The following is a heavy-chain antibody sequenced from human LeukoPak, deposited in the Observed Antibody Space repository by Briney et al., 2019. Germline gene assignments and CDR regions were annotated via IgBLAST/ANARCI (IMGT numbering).Heavy chain of an antibody. J-gene: IGHJ4*02. CDR3: TRDHGTHFDY. V-gene: IGHV4-4*07. D-gene: IGHD1-1*01. Sequence: PSEPLSLPCTVSGGSISTYYWSWLRQPAGKGLEWIGRIYITGNTNYNPSLKSRVTMSVDTSKNQFSLKLSSVTAADTAVYYCTRDHGTHFDYWGQGTLVTVSS. CDR2: IYITGNT. CDR1: GGSISTYY.